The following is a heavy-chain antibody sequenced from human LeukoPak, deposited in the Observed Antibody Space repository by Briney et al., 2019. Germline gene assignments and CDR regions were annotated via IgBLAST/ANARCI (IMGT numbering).Heavy chain of an antibody. CDR2: INTYNGIT. D-gene: IGHD3-22*01. CDR3: ARDRSEHYDRSAYSWNDAFDL. CDR1: DYTFITYG. Sequence: ASVKVSCKASDYTFITYGLSWVRQAAGQGLEWMGWINTYNGITNYAQKLQGRVTMTTDTSTNTAYMELRSLRSEDTAVYYCARDRSEHYDRSAYSWNDAFDLWGQGTMVTVSS. V-gene: IGHV1-18*01. J-gene: IGHJ3*01.